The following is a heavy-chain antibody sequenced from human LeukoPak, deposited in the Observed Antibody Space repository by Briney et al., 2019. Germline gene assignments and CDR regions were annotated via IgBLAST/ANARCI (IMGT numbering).Heavy chain of an antibody. CDR2: IYYSGST. V-gene: IGHV4-39*01. CDR3: ARNLFSNAWSSAGFDY. D-gene: IGHD3-3*02. CDR1: GGSISSNNYY. Sequence: PSETLSLTCTVSGGSISSNNYYWGWIRQPPGKGLEWIATIYYSGSTYYNPSLRSRVTISVDTSKNQFSLKLSSVTAADTAVYYCARNLFSNAWSSAGFDYWGQGSLVTVSS. J-gene: IGHJ4*02.